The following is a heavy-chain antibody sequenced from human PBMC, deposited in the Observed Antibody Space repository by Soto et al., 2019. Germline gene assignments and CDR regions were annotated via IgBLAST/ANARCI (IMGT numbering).Heavy chain of an antibody. D-gene: IGHD3-3*01. CDR3: ARSWIPYYDFWSGYYYYYYGMDV. CDR1: GFTFSSYG. Sequence: GGSLRLSCAASGFTFSSYGMHWVRQAPGKGLEWVAVIWYDGSNKYYADSVKGRFAISRDNSKNTLYLQMNSLRAEDTAVYYCARSWIPYYDFWSGYYYYYYGMDVWGQGTTVTVSS. V-gene: IGHV3-33*01. CDR2: IWYDGSNK. J-gene: IGHJ6*02.